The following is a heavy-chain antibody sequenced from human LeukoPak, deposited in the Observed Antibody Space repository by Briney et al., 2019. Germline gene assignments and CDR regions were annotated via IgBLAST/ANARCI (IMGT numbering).Heavy chain of an antibody. Sequence: SETLSLTCTVSGGSISSGSYYWGWIRQPPGKGLGWIGSIYYSGSTYYNPSLKSRVTISVDTSKNQLSLKLSSVTATDTAVYYCARLDYGDHDYWGQGTLVTVSS. CDR2: IYYSGST. J-gene: IGHJ4*02. CDR3: ARLDYGDHDY. CDR1: GGSISSGSYY. D-gene: IGHD4-17*01. V-gene: IGHV4-39*01.